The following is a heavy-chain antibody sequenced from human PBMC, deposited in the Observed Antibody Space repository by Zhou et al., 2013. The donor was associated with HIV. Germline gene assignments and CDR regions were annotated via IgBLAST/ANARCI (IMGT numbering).Heavy chain of an antibody. V-gene: IGHV1-8*03. CDR3: ARHRRYGGNSYSFDI. CDR2: MNPRSGNT. Sequence: QVHLVQSGAEVKKPGASVKVSCKASGYTFTNYDINWVRQATGQGLEWMGWMNPRSGNTGYAQKFQGRVTVTRNTSINTAYMELSSLRSEDTAVYYCARHRRYGGNSYSFDIWGQGTSGPPSLQ. D-gene: IGHD2-21*02. CDR1: GYTFTNYD. J-gene: IGHJ3*02.